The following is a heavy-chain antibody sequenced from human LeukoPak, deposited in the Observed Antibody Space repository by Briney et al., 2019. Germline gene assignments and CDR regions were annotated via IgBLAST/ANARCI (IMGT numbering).Heavy chain of an antibody. CDR3: AKMRGPLYYGKYYYYYGMDV. J-gene: IGHJ6*02. V-gene: IGHV1-18*04. Sequence: HRASVKVSCKASGYSFTSYGISWVRQAPGQGLEWMGRITVHNAKTMYAQKFQGRVTMTEDTSTGTAYMELSSLRSEDTAVYYCAKMRGPLYYGKYYYYYGMDVWGQGTTVTVSS. D-gene: IGHD3-3*01. CDR2: ITVHNAKT. CDR1: GYSFTSYG.